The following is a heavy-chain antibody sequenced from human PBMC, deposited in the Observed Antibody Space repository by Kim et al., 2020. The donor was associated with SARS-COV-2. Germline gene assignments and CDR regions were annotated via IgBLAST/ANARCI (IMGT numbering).Heavy chain of an antibody. CDR2: IIPILGIA. D-gene: IGHD3-10*02. CDR1: GGTFSSYA. CDR3: ARVRSAAAWDYFVGYYYYGMDV. V-gene: IGHV1-69*04. Sequence: SVKVSCKASGGTFSSYAISWVRQAPGQGLEWMGRIIPILGIANYAQKFQGRVTITADKSTSTAYMELSSLRSEDTAVYYCARVRSAAAWDYFVGYYYYGMDVWGQGTTVTVSS. J-gene: IGHJ6*02.